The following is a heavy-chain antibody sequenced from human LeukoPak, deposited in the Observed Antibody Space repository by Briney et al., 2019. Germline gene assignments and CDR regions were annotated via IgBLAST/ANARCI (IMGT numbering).Heavy chain of an antibody. Sequence: ASVKVSCKASGGTFSSYAISWVRQAPGQGLEWMGRINPYSGDTNFAQKFQGRVTMTRDTSITTAYMDLSSLTPDDTAVYFCARDQGSLTRSWYTGYWGQGTQVTVSS. CDR2: INPYSGDT. CDR3: ARDQGSLTRSWYTGY. J-gene: IGHJ4*02. CDR1: GGTFSSYA. D-gene: IGHD6-13*01. V-gene: IGHV1-2*06.